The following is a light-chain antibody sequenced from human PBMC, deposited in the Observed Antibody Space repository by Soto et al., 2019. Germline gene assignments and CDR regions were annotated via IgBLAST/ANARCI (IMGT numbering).Light chain of an antibody. CDR1: QRVGSY. V-gene: IGKV3-11*01. CDR3: QQRSNWPPIT. CDR2: DAS. J-gene: IGKJ5*01. Sequence: EIVLTQSPATLSLSPGERATLSCRASQRVGSYLAWYQQKPGQPPRLLIYDASNRATGIPARFSGSGSGTDFSLTISSLEPEYVAVYYCQQRSNWPPITFGQGTRLEIK.